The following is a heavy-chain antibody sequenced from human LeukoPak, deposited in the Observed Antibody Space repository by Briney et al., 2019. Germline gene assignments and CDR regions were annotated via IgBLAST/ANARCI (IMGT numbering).Heavy chain of an antibody. D-gene: IGHD6-13*01. CDR3: AREGSSAAGTWGWFDP. J-gene: IGHJ5*02. V-gene: IGHV4-31*03. CDR2: IYYSGST. Sequence: SETLSLTCTVSGGSISSGGYYWSWIRQHPGKGLEWIGYIYYSGSTYYNPSLKSRVTISVDTSKNQFSLKLSSVTAADTAVYYCAREGSSAAGTWGWFDPWGQGTLVTVSS. CDR1: GGSISSGGYY.